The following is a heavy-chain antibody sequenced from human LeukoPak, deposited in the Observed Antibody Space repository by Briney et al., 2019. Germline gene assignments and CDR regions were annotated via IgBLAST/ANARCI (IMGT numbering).Heavy chain of an antibody. V-gene: IGHV3-30*02. Sequence: PGGSLRLSCAASGFTFSSYGMHWVRQAPGKGLEWVAFIRYDGSNKYYADSVKGRFTISRDNSKNTLYLQMNSLRAEDTAVYYCARDLGRSSGSAPFDPWGQGTLVTVSS. CDR2: IRYDGSNK. J-gene: IGHJ5*02. D-gene: IGHD6-19*01. CDR3: ARDLGRSSGSAPFDP. CDR1: GFTFSSYG.